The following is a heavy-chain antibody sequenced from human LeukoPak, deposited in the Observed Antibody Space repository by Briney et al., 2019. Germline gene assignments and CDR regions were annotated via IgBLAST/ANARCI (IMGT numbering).Heavy chain of an antibody. CDR3: AREGASYYDFWSGYSPTYYYGMDV. V-gene: IGHV3-74*01. D-gene: IGHD3-3*01. J-gene: IGHJ6*02. CDR2: INSDGSST. Sequence: GGSLRLSCAASGFTSSSYWMHWVRQAPGKGLVWVSRINSDGSSTSYADSVKGRFTISRDNAKNTLYLQMNSLRAEDTAVYYCAREGASYYDFWSGYSPTYYYGMDVWGQGTTVTVSS. CDR1: GFTSSSYW.